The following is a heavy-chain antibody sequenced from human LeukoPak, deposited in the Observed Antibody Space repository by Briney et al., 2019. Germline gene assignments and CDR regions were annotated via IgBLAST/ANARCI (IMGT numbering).Heavy chain of an antibody. CDR2: ISAYNGNT. Sequence: GASVTVSYKASGYTFTSYGISWLRQAPGQRLEWMGWISAYNGNTNYAQKLQGRVTMTTDTSTSTAYMELRSLRSDDTAVYYCARVTYYDFWSGFSYYYYYMDVWGKGTTVTVSS. V-gene: IGHV1-18*01. CDR3: ARVTYYDFWSGFSYYYYYMDV. D-gene: IGHD3-3*01. CDR1: GYTFTSYG. J-gene: IGHJ6*03.